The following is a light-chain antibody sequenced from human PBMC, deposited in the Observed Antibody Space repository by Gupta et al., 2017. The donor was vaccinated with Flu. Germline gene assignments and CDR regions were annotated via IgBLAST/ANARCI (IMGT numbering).Light chain of an antibody. Sequence: STLSASVGDRVTITCRASESVNMWLACYQQKPGKAPKILIYETSNLESGVPSRFSGSGSGTEFTLTISSLQPDDFATYYCQHYNANAVSAFGPGTKVDIK. J-gene: IGKJ3*01. CDR2: ETS. CDR1: ESVNMW. CDR3: QHYNANAVSA. V-gene: IGKV1-5*03.